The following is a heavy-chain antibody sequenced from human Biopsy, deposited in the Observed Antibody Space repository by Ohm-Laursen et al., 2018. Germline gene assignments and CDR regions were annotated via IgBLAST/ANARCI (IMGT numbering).Heavy chain of an antibody. D-gene: IGHD3-16*01. CDR2: INHRGST. J-gene: IGHJ6*02. CDR1: GESFNGYY. Sequence: SDTLSLTCAVYGESFNGYYWSWIRQPPGKGLEWIGEINHRGSTNYNPSLKSRVTISVDTSKNQFSLKLRSVTAADTAVYYCARAVDYYDPYYYYGLDVWGQGTTATVSS. CDR3: ARAVDYYDPYYYYGLDV. V-gene: IGHV4-34*01.